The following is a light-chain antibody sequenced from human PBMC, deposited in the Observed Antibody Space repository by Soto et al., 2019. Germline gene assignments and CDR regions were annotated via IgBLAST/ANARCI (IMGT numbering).Light chain of an antibody. J-gene: IGLJ1*01. CDR2: EVS. Sequence: QSVLAQPASVSGSRGQSITISCTGTSSDVGAYDYVSWYQQHPDKAPKLMIYEVSNRPSGVSNRFSGSKSVNTATLTISGLQADDEADYYCSSYTSSSTRVFGTGTKLTVL. V-gene: IGLV2-14*03. CDR1: SSDVGAYDY. CDR3: SSYTSSSTRV.